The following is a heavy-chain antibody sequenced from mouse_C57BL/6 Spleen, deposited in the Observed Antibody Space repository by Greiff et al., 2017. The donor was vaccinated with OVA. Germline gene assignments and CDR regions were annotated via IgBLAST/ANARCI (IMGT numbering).Heavy chain of an antibody. CDR1: GYTFTDYE. D-gene: IGHD2-14*01. Sequence: VQLQQSGAELVRPGASVTLSCKASGYTFTDYEMHWVKQTPVHGLDWIGSIDPETGGTAYNQKFKGKAILTADKSSSTAYMELRSLTSEDSAVYYCTRPSYYRKGGWGNGTTLSVAT. CDR3: TRPSYYRKGG. CDR2: IDPETGGT. V-gene: IGHV1-15*01. J-gene: IGHJ2*01.